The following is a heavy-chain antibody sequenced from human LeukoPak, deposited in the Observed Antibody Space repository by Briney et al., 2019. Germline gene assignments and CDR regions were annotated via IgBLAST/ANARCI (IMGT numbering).Heavy chain of an antibody. Sequence: PSETLSLTCTVSGGSISSYYWSWIRQPPGKGLEWIGYIYYSGSTNYNPSLKSRVTISVDTSKNQFSLKLSSVTAADTAVYYCARHRGVGALTWGQGTLVTVSS. D-gene: IGHD3-10*01. CDR1: GGSISSYY. CDR3: ARHRGVGALT. CDR2: IYYSGST. J-gene: IGHJ5*02. V-gene: IGHV4-59*01.